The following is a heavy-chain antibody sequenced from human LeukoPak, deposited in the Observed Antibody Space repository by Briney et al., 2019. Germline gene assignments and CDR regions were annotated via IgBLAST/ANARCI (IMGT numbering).Heavy chain of an antibody. D-gene: IGHD3-3*01. CDR1: GGTFSSYA. CDR2: IISIFGTA. V-gene: IGHV1-69*05. Sequence: SVKVSCKASGGTFSSYAISWVRQAPGQGLEWMGGIISIFGTANYAQKFQGRVTITTDESTSTAYMELSSLRSEDTAVYYCARSENYDFWSGDAFDYWGQGTLVTVSS. CDR3: ARSENYDFWSGDAFDY. J-gene: IGHJ4*02.